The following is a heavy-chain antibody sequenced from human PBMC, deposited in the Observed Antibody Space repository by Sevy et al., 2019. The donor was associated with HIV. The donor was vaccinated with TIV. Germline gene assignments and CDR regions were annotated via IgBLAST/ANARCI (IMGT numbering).Heavy chain of an antibody. V-gene: IGHV3-30*04. D-gene: IGHD3-22*01. CDR3: ARDLAFRYDSSGYYYTLDY. J-gene: IGHJ4*02. Sequence: GGSLRLSCAASGFTFSSYAMHWVRQAPGKGLEWVAVISYDGSNKYYADSVKGRFTISRENSKNTLYLQMNSLRAEDTAVYYCARDLAFRYDSSGYYYTLDYWGQGTLVTVSS. CDR2: ISYDGSNK. CDR1: GFTFSSYA.